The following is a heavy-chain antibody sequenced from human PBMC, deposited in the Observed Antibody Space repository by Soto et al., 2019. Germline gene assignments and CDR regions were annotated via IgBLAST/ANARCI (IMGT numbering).Heavy chain of an antibody. CDR2: ISAYNGNT. CDR1: GGTFSSYA. Sequence: QVQLVQSGAEVKKPGSSVKVSCKASGGTFSSYAISWVRQAPGQGLEWMGWISAYNGNTNYAQKLQGRVTMTTDTSTSTAYMELRSLRSDDTAVYYCARDGRGHSSGWYRDYFDYWGQGTLVTVSS. V-gene: IGHV1-18*01. CDR3: ARDGRGHSSGWYRDYFDY. J-gene: IGHJ4*02. D-gene: IGHD6-19*01.